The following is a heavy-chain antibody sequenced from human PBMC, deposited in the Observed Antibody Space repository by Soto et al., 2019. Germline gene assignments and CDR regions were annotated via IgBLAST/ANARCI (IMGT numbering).Heavy chain of an antibody. CDR3: ASEGSGRGWYYFDY. CDR1: GFTFSSYA. D-gene: IGHD6-19*01. CDR2: ISYDGSNK. Sequence: QVQLVESGGGVVQPGRSLRLSCAASGFTFSSYAMHWVRQSPGKVLEWVAVISYDGSNKYYADSVEGRLTISRDNYKNTLYLQMNSLRAEDTAVYYCASEGSGRGWYYFDYWGQGTLVTVSS. V-gene: IGHV3-30-3*01. J-gene: IGHJ4*02.